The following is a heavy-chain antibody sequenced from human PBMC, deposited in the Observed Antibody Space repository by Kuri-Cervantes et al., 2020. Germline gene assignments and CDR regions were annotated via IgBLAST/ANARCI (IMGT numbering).Heavy chain of an antibody. CDR1: GYTFTSYA. CDR2: INAGNGNT. V-gene: IGHV1-3*01. J-gene: IGHJ4*02. Sequence: ASVKVSCKASGYTFTSYAMHWVRQAPGQRLEWMGWINAGNGNTKYPQKFQGRVTITRDTSASTAYMELSSLRSEDTTVYYFAGVKDCSSTSCYPNNFDYWGQGTLVTVSS. CDR3: AGVKDCSSTSCYPNNFDY. D-gene: IGHD2-2*01.